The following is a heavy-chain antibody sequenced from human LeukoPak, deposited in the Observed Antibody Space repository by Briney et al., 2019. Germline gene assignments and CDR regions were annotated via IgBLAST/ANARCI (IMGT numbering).Heavy chain of an antibody. CDR3: ARYCSGGSCYSSIAV. V-gene: IGHV5-51*01. CDR1: AYSFTSYW. D-gene: IGHD2-15*01. J-gene: IGHJ4*02. CDR2: IYPGDSDT. Sequence: GESLKISCKGSAYSFTSYWIGWVRQMPGKGLEWMGTIYPGDSDTRYSPSFQGQVTISADRSISTAYLQWSSLKASDTAMYYCARYCSGGSCYSSIAVWGQGTLVTVSS.